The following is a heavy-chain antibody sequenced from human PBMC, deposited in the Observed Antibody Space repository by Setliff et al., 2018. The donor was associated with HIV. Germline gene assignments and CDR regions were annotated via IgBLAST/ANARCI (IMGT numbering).Heavy chain of an antibody. CDR2: VYYSGST. J-gene: IGHJ4*02. V-gene: IGHV4-31*02. D-gene: IGHD3-3*01. CDR1: GGSISSSGYY. CDR3: ARGPFVLRFLERLVYFDY. Sequence: SETLSLTCSVSGGSISSSGYYWSWIRQHPGKGLDWIGRVYYSGSTDYNPSLQSRATLSIDPSKNQFSLKLTSVIAADTAIYYCARGPFVLRFLERLVYFDYWGQGKLVTVSS.